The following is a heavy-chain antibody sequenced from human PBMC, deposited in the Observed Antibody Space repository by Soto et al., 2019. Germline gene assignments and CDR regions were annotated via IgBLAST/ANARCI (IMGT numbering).Heavy chain of an antibody. CDR2: INPNSGGT. CDR1: GYTVTGYY. V-gene: IGHV1-2*04. J-gene: IGHJ4*02. CDR3: ERGREPIYYDSSGYSNHFDY. D-gene: IGHD3-22*01. Sequence: ASVKVSCKFSGYTVTGYYMHWVRQAPGQGLKWMGWINPNSGGTNYAQKFQGWVTMTRDTSISTAYMELSRLRSDDTAVYYCERGREPIYYDSSGYSNHFDYWGKGTLVTVSS.